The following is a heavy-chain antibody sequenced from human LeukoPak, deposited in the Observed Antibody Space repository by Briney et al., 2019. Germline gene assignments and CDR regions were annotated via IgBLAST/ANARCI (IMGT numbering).Heavy chain of an antibody. Sequence: ASVKVSCKASGYTFTSYGISWVRQATGQGLEWMGWMNPNSGNTGYAQKFQGRVTMTRNTSISTAYMELSNLRSEDTAVYYCARGPTPLDIVLILDYYYYGMDVWGQGTTVTVSS. D-gene: IGHD2-8*01. J-gene: IGHJ6*02. CDR1: GYTFTSYG. V-gene: IGHV1-8*02. CDR3: ARGPTPLDIVLILDYYYYGMDV. CDR2: MNPNSGNT.